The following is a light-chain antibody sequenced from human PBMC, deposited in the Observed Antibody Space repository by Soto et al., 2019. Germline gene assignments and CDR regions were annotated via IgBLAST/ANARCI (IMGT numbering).Light chain of an antibody. CDR2: DAS. CDR1: QSVSSY. V-gene: IGKV3-11*01. CDR3: QQRSNWLLT. Sequence: EIVLTQSPATLSLSPGERATLSCRASQSVSSYLAWYKQKPSQAPRLLIYDASNRATGIPARFSGSGSGTDFTLTISSLEPEDFAVYYCQQRSNWLLTFGGGTKVDIK. J-gene: IGKJ4*01.